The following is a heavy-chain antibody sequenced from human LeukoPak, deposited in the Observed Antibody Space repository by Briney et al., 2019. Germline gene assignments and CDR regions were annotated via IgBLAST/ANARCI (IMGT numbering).Heavy chain of an antibody. Sequence: GGSLRLSCAASGFSFSTYAMHWVRQAPGKGLDWVAMIWSDASNQYYADSVKGRFTISRDNSKNTLYLQLNSLRAEDTAVYYCAISTLYRNAFDIWGQGTMVTVSS. CDR3: AISTLYRNAFDI. J-gene: IGHJ3*02. D-gene: IGHD3-16*01. CDR2: IWSDASNQ. V-gene: IGHV3-33*01. CDR1: GFSFSTYA.